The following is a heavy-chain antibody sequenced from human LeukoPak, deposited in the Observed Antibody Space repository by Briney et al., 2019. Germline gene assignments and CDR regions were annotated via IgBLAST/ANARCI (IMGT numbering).Heavy chain of an antibody. CDR3: ARGYKPAYSTGWSIFDY. CDR2: MNPNSGNT. D-gene: IGHD6-19*01. V-gene: IGHV1-8*01. Sequence: GSVKVSCKASGYSFISSDINWVRQATGQGLEWMGWMNPNSGNTAYAQKFQGRVTMTRNTSVDTAYMELSSLKCDDTAVYYCARGYKPAYSTGWSIFDYWGQGTLVAVSS. CDR1: GYSFISSD. J-gene: IGHJ4*02.